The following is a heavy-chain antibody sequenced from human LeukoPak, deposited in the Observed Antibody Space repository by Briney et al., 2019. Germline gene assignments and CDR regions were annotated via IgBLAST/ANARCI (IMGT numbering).Heavy chain of an antibody. V-gene: IGHV1-69*04. CDR3: ARSGDTAYGYGMDV. Sequence: SVKVSCKASGGTFSSYAISWVRQAPGQGLEWMGRIIPILGIANYAQKFQGRVTITADKSTSTAYMELSSLRSEDTAVYYCARSGDTAYGYGMDVWGQGTMVTVSS. CDR2: IIPILGIA. D-gene: IGHD5-18*01. CDR1: GGTFSSYA. J-gene: IGHJ6*02.